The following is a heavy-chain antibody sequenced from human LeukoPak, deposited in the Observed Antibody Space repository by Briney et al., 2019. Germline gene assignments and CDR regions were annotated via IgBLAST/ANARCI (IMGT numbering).Heavy chain of an antibody. J-gene: IGHJ4*02. CDR1: GVTCRNDW. CDR2: IKQDGSDE. V-gene: IGHV3-7*04. CDR3: ARGGSDSDY. D-gene: IGHD6-6*01. Sequence: GECLRVSWGASGVTCRNDWMTWVRQAPGKGLEWVANIKQDGSDENYVDSVKGRFTISRDNGKNSLYLQMNSLRAEDTAVYYCARGGSDSDYWGQGTLVTVSS.